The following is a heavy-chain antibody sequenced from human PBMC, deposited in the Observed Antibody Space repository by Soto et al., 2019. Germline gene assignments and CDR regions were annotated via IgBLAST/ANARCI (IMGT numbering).Heavy chain of an antibody. D-gene: IGHD5-18*01. Sequence: QVQLVESGGGVVQPGRSLRLSCAASGFTFNNYAMHWVRQAPGKGLEWVALISYDGINKYYADSVKGRFTISRDNSKNTRYLQMNSLRAEDTAVYYCARDPLWGTAMVLWYFDLWGRGTLVTVSS. CDR1: GFTFNNYA. CDR3: ARDPLWGTAMVLWYFDL. CDR2: ISYDGINK. J-gene: IGHJ2*01. V-gene: IGHV3-30-3*01.